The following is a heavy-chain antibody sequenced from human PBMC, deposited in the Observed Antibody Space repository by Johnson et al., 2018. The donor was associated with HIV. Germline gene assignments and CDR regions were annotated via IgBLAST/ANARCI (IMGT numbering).Heavy chain of an antibody. D-gene: IGHD3-10*01. CDR1: GFVFSDSH. J-gene: IGHJ3*02. CDR3: AREDRGTPPAGGRNAFDI. Sequence: QVQLVESGGDLVKPGGSLRLSCVASGFVFSDSHMSWIRQAPGKGLEWISYVSSGGRSIYYADSVRGRFTISRDNAQNSLYLQMNSLRAEDTAVDYCAREDRGTPPAGGRNAFDIWGQGTMVTVSS. V-gene: IGHV3-11*04. CDR2: VSSGGRSI.